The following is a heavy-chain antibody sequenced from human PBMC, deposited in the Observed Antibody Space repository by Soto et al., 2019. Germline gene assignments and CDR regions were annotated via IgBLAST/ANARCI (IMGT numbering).Heavy chain of an antibody. Sequence: ASVKVSCKAPGGTFSSYAISWVQQAPAQGLEWMGGIIPIFGTANYAQKFQGRVTITADKSTSTAYMELSSLRSEDTAVYYCASSEIVVVVAATPGAFDIWGQGTMVTVSS. D-gene: IGHD2-15*01. CDR1: GGTFSSYA. V-gene: IGHV1-69*06. CDR3: ASSEIVVVVAATPGAFDI. J-gene: IGHJ3*02. CDR2: IIPIFGTA.